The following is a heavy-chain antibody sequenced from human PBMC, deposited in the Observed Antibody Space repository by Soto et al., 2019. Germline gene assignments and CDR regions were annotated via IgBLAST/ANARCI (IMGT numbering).Heavy chain of an antibody. Sequence: GSGPTLVNPTQTLTLPCTVSGFSVSARGEGVGWIRQPPGKALEWLGIIYWNDDKRYSPSLKSRLTITKDTSKNQVVLTMTNMDPVDTATYYCAHSPWGAAPDYWGQGTPVTVSS. V-gene: IGHV2-5*01. CDR3: AHSPWGAAPDY. D-gene: IGHD3-16*01. CDR2: IYWNDDK. J-gene: IGHJ4*02. CDR1: GFSVSARGEG.